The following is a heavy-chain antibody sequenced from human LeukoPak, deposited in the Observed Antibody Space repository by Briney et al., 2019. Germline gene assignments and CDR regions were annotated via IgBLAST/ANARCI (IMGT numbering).Heavy chain of an antibody. CDR3: ARIGLRGVIISRPLDY. V-gene: IGHV1-8*01. CDR1: GYTFTSYD. Sequence: ASVKVSCKASGYTFTSYDIDWVRQATGRGLEWMGWMNPSSGNTGYAQKFQGRVTMTRNTSISTAYMELSSLRSEDTAVYYCARIGLRGVIISRPLDYWGQGTLVTVSS. J-gene: IGHJ4*02. CDR2: MNPSSGNT. D-gene: IGHD3-16*02.